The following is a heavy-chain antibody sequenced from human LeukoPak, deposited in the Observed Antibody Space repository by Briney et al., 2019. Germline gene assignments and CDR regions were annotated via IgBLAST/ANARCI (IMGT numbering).Heavy chain of an antibody. CDR3: ARGVARSSKFHFSYYFDY. D-gene: IGHD6-6*01. Sequence: SESLSLTCTVSVYSISSGYYWGWIRQPPGKGLEWIGSIYHSGRTYYNPSLKSRVTISVDTSKNQFSLKLSSVTAADTAVYYCARGVARSSKFHFSYYFDYWGQGTLVTVSS. V-gene: IGHV4-38-2*02. CDR2: IYHSGRT. CDR1: VYSISSGYY. J-gene: IGHJ4*02.